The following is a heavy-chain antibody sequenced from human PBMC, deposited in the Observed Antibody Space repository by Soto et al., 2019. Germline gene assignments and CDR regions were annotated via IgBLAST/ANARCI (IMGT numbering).Heavy chain of an antibody. CDR1: GFTFSSYW. V-gene: IGHV3-74*01. D-gene: IGHD2-21*01. Sequence: EVQLVESGGGLVQPGGSLRLSCAASGFTFSSYWMHWVRQAPGKGLVWVSRINSDGSRTNYADSVKGRFTISRDNAKNTLYMQTNSLSAEETAVYYCARGVRGACGLDIWGQGTLVTVSS. CDR3: ARGVRGACGLDI. CDR2: INSDGSRT. J-gene: IGHJ3*02.